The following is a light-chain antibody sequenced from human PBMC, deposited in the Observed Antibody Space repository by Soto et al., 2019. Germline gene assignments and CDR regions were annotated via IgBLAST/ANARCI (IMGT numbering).Light chain of an antibody. CDR1: QSISSW. J-gene: IGKJ1*01. CDR3: QQYNSYSPVVT. Sequence: DIQMTQSPSTLSASVGDRVTITCRASQSISSWLAWYQQKPGKAPKLLIYKASSLESGVPSRFRGSGSGTEFTLTISSLQPDDFATYYCQQYNSYSPVVTFGRGTKVEIK. V-gene: IGKV1-5*03. CDR2: KAS.